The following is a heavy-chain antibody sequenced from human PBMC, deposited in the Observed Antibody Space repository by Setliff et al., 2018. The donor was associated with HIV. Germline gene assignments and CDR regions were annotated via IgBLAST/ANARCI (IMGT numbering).Heavy chain of an antibody. J-gene: IGHJ4*02. CDR1: GFSLTTSGMR. D-gene: IGHD5-12*01. V-gene: IGHV2-70*04. CDR2: IDWDDDE. Sequence: SGPTLVNPTQTLTLTCTFSGFSLTTSGMRVSWIRQPPGKALEWRARIDWDDDEFYNTSLKTRLTISKDTSKNQVVLTMTNMDPVDTATYYCARMRSDASGLFDYWGQGTLVTVSS. CDR3: ARMRSDASGLFDY.